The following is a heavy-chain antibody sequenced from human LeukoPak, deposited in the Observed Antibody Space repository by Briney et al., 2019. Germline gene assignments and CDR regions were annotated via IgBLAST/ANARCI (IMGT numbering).Heavy chain of an antibody. Sequence: GESPKISCKGSGYSFSTFWIGWVRQVPGKGLEWMGIIYPGDSDTRYSPSFQGQVTFSADKSINTAYLQWSSLKASDSAMYYCASITAVAHAFNIWGQGTLVTVSS. V-gene: IGHV5-51*01. CDR3: ASITAVAHAFNI. D-gene: IGHD4-23*01. CDR2: IYPGDSDT. J-gene: IGHJ3*02. CDR1: GYSFSTFW.